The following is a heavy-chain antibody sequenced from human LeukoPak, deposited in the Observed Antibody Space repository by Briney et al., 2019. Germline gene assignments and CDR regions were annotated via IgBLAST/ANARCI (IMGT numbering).Heavy chain of an antibody. V-gene: IGHV1-18*01. Sequence: ASVKVSCKASGYTFTSYGISWVRQAPGQGLEWMGWISAYNGNTNYAQKLQGRVTMTTDTSTSTAYMELRSLRSDDTAVYYCARDTGALSYILTGCWNVVDYGMDVWGQGTTVTVSS. D-gene: IGHD3-9*01. CDR3: ARDTGALSYILTGCWNVVDYGMDV. CDR1: GYTFTSYG. CDR2: ISAYNGNT. J-gene: IGHJ6*02.